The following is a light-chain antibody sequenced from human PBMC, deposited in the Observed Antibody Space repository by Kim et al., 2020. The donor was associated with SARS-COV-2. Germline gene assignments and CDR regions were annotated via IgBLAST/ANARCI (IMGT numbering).Light chain of an antibody. V-gene: IGLV3-21*04. Sequence: AAGNAARVTREENNMGMKSVHWYQQKPGQAPVLVIYYDSDRPSGIPERFSGSNSGNTATLTISRVEAGDEADYYCQVWDSSSDHVVFGGGTQLTVL. CDR2: YDS. CDR1: NMGMKS. J-gene: IGLJ2*01. CDR3: QVWDSSSDHVV.